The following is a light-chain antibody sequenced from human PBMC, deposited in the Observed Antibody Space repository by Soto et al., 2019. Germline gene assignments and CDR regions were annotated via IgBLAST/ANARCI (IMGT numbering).Light chain of an antibody. Sequence: QSALTQPRSVSGSPGQSVTISCTGTSSDVGGYNYVSWYQQHPGKAPKLMIYDVSKRPSGVPDRFSGSKSGNTASLTIYGLQAEDEADYYCCSYEGSYTLVFGGGTKLTVL. CDR3: CSYEGSYTLV. CDR1: SSDVGGYNY. CDR2: DVS. V-gene: IGLV2-11*01. J-gene: IGLJ2*01.